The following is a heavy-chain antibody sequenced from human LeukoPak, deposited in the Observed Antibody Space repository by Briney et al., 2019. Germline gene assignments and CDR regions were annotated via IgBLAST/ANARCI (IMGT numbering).Heavy chain of an antibody. CDR1: GGTFSSYA. V-gene: IGHV1-69*05. CDR2: IIPIFGTA. Sequence: ASVKVSCKASGGTFSSYAISWVRQAPGQGLKWMGGIIPIFGTANYAQKFQGRVTITTDESTSTAYMELSSLRSEDTAVYYCAGYGPPLDYYFDYWGQGTLVTVSS. CDR3: AGYGPPLDYYFDY. D-gene: IGHD3-10*01. J-gene: IGHJ4*02.